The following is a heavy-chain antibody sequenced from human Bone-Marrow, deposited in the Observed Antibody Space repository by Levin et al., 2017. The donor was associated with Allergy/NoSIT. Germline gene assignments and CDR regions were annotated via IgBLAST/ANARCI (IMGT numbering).Heavy chain of an antibody. CDR1: GFTFSRYG. V-gene: IGHV3-23*01. CDR3: AKDGGWYGDAFDT. CDR2: LSGSGGST. Sequence: GGSLRLSCAASGFTFSRYGMSWVRQAPGKGLEWVSALSGSGGSTYYAASVKGRFTVSRDNSKNTLFLQMNSLRVEDTAVYYCAKDGGWYGDAFDTWGQGTMVTVSS. D-gene: IGHD6-19*01. J-gene: IGHJ3*02.